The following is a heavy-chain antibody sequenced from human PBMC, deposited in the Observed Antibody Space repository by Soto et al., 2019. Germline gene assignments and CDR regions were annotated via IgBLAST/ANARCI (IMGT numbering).Heavy chain of an antibody. Sequence: ASVKVSCKASGYTFTGYYMHWVRQAPGQGLEWMGWINPNSGGTNYAQKFQGRVTMTRDTSISTAYMELSRLRSDDTAVYYCARDLPEYNWNYGRQFPHNWFDPWGQGTLVTVSS. CDR1: GYTFTGYY. D-gene: IGHD1-7*01. CDR3: ARDLPEYNWNYGRQFPHNWFDP. J-gene: IGHJ5*02. CDR2: INPNSGGT. V-gene: IGHV1-2*02.